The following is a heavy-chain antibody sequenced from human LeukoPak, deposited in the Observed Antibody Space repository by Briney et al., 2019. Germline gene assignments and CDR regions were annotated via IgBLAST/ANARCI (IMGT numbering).Heavy chain of an antibody. CDR3: ARDRGSGSYSFNWFDP. J-gene: IGHJ5*02. Sequence: SQTLSLTCTVSGGSISSGGYYWSWIRQHPGKGPEWIGYIYYSGSTYYNPSLKSRVTISVDTSKNQFSLKLSSVTAADTAVYYCARDRGSGSYSFNWFDPWGQGTLVTVSS. CDR1: GGSISSGGYY. D-gene: IGHD3-10*01. CDR2: IYYSGST. V-gene: IGHV4-31*03.